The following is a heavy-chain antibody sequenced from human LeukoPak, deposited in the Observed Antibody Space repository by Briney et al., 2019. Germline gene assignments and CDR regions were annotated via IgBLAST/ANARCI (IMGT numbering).Heavy chain of an antibody. J-gene: IGHJ4*02. CDR3: ARAPTVLVGYCSSSSCQADY. Sequence: SCKASGYIFSDYYMHWVRQAPGKGLEWVAVISYDGSNKYYADSVKGRFTISRDNSKNTLYLQMNSLRAEDTAVYYCARAPTVLVGYCSSSSCQADYWGQGTLVTVSS. CDR2: ISYDGSNK. V-gene: IGHV3-30-3*01. CDR1: GYIFSDYY. D-gene: IGHD2-2*01.